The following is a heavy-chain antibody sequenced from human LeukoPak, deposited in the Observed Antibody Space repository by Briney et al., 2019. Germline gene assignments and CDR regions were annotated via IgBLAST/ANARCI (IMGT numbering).Heavy chain of an antibody. CDR2: INPNSGGT. CDR3: ARDYDILTGISSSPNY. V-gene: IGHV1-2*02. J-gene: IGHJ4*02. Sequence: ASVKVSCKASGYTFTGHYMHWVRQAPGQGLEWMGWINPNSGGTNYAQKFQGRVTMTRDTSISTAYMELSRLRSDDTAVYYCARDYDILTGISSSPNYWGRGTLVTVSS. D-gene: IGHD3-9*01. CDR1: GYTFTGHY.